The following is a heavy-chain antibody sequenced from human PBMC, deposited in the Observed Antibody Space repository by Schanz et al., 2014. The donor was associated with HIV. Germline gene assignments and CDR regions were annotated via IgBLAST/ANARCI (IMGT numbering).Heavy chain of an antibody. V-gene: IGHV4-34*02. CDR3: ARAERFGELLPNYFDS. Sequence: QVQLQQWGAGLLKPSETLSLRCAVFGGSLSPYYWSWIRQSPGKGPEWIGEISHGGSPNYNPSLESRVTKSIDTSNNQFSLNLRSVPAADTAVYYCARAERFGELLPNYFDSWGRGTLVTVSS. CDR1: GGSLSPYY. J-gene: IGHJ4*02. D-gene: IGHD3-10*01. CDR2: ISHGGSP.